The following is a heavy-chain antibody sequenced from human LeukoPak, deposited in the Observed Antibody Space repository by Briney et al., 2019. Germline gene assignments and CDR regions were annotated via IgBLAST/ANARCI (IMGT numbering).Heavy chain of an antibody. J-gene: IGHJ4*02. CDR2: INPNSGGT. CDR1: GYTFTGYY. D-gene: IGHD3-22*01. Sequence: ASVKVSCKASGYTFTGYYMHWVRQAPGQGLEWMGWINPNSGGTNYAQKFQGRVTMTRDTSISTAYVELSRLRSDDTAVYYCARNYYDSSGYSTSDYWGQGTLVTVSS. CDR3: ARNYYDSSGYSTSDY. V-gene: IGHV1-2*02.